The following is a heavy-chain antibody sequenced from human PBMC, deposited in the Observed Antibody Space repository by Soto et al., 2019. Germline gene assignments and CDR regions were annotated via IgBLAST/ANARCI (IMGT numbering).Heavy chain of an antibody. J-gene: IGHJ6*02. CDR1: GVTFSSYS. CDR3: ASPTRGYCTNGVCYDYYYYYGMDV. V-gene: IGHV3-21*01. CDR2: ISSSSSYI. D-gene: IGHD2-8*01. Sequence: PGGSLRLSCAASGVTFSSYSMNWVRQAPGKGLEWVSSISSSSSYIYYADSVKGRFTISRDNAKNSLYLQMHSLRAEDTAVYYCASPTRGYCTNGVCYDYYYYYGMDVWGQGTTVTVSS.